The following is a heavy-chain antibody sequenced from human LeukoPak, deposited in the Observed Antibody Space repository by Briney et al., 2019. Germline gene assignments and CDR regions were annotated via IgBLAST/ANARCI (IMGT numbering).Heavy chain of an antibody. J-gene: IGHJ4*02. D-gene: IGHD3-22*01. CDR2: INHSGST. CDR1: GGSFSGYY. V-gene: IGHV4-34*01. Sequence: SETLSLTCAVYGGSFSGYYWSWIRQPPGKGPEWIGEINHSGSTNYNPSLKSRVTISVDTSKNQFSLKLSSVTAADTAVYYCARGGGYYDSSGYNWGQGTLVTVSS. CDR3: ARGGGYYDSSGYN.